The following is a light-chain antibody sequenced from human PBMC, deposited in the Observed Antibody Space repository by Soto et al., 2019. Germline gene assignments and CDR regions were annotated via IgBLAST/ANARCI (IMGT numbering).Light chain of an antibody. CDR2: GAS. CDR1: QSVSSN. J-gene: IGKJ1*01. V-gene: IGKV3-15*01. Sequence: EIAMTQSPATLSVSPGERATLSCRASQSVSSNLAWYQQKPGQAPRLLIYGASTRATGIPARFSGSGSGTEFTLTIASLQPDDFATYYCQQYETFSGTFGPGTKVDIK. CDR3: QQYETFSGT.